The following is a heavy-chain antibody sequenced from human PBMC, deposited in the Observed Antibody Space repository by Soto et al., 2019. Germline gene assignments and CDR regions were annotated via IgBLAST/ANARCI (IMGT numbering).Heavy chain of an antibody. CDR1: GGSISSYY. V-gene: IGHV4-59*01. CDR2: IYYSGST. D-gene: IGHD3-10*01. CDR3: ARELMYGSGSYYVH. Sequence: SETLSLTCTVSGGSISSYYWSWIRQTPGKGLVWFAYIYYSGSTNYNPSLKSRVTISVDTSKNQFSLKLSSVTAADTAVYYCARELMYGSGSYYVHWGQGTLVTVSS. J-gene: IGHJ4*02.